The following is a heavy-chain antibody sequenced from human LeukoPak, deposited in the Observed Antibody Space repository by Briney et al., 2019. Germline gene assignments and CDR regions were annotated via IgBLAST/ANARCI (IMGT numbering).Heavy chain of an antibody. CDR2: ISSTVTST. CDR3: ARATGDFGY. D-gene: IGHD1-14*01. Sequence: GGSLRLSCAASGFTFSSYAMNWVRQAPGKGLEWVSAISSTVTSTYYADSVKGRFTISGDNSKNTLYLQMNSLRAEDTAVYYCARATGDFGYWGQGTLVTVSS. J-gene: IGHJ4*02. V-gene: IGHV3-23*01. CDR1: GFTFSSYA.